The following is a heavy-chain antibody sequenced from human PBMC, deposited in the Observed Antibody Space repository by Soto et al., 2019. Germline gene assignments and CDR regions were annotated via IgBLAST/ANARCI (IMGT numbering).Heavy chain of an antibody. CDR3: VRGNSGYDSRTLDS. J-gene: IGHJ4*02. Sequence: GGLLRLSCAASGLSFSGYTMHWVRQAPGKGLAWVSYISSTSASIYYADSVKGRFTISRDNAKKSLFLQMNSLREDDTDVYYCVRGNSGYDSRTLDSWGQGNLVTVAS. D-gene: IGHD5-12*01. V-gene: IGHV3-48*02. CDR1: GLSFSGYT. CDR2: ISSTSASI.